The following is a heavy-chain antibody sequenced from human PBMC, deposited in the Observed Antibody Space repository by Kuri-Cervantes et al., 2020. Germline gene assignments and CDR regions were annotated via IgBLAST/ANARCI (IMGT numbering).Heavy chain of an antibody. V-gene: IGHV3-21*01. J-gene: IGHJ6*03. Sequence: GESLKISCAASGFTFSSYSMNWVRQAPGKGLEWVSSISSSSSYIYYADSVKGRFTISRDNAKNSLYLQMNSLRAEDTAVYYCAGIWSTVGYYYYYMDVWGKGTTVTVSS. CDR1: GFTFSSYS. D-gene: IGHD1-26*01. CDR3: AGIWSTVGYYYYYMDV. CDR2: ISSSSSYI.